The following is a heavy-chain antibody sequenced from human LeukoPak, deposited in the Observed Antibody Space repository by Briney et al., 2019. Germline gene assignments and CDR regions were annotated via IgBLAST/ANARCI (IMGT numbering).Heavy chain of an antibody. CDR1: GGSFSGYY. CDR3: ARDRGDYYYYYYMDV. D-gene: IGHD2-21*02. J-gene: IGHJ6*03. Sequence: PSETLSLTCAVYGGSFSGYYWSWIRQPPGKGLEWIGEINHSGSTNYNPSLKSRVTISVDTSKNQFSLKLSSVTAADTAVYYCARDRGDYYYYYYMDVWGKGTTVTVSS. CDR2: INHSGST. V-gene: IGHV4-34*01.